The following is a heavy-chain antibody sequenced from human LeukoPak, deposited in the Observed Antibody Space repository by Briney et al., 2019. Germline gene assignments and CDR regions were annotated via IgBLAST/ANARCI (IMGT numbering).Heavy chain of an antibody. D-gene: IGHD2-2*01. J-gene: IGHJ6*03. Sequence: TGGSLRLSCAASGFTFSSFAMSWVRQAPGKGLEWVSGISGRGGSTYSADYLKGRFTISRDNSKNTLYLQMNNLRAEDMAEHYCAKGGYCGGTSCYFYYMDVWGKGTTVTVSS. CDR1: GFTFSSFA. V-gene: IGHV3-23*01. CDR2: ISGRGGST. CDR3: AKGGYCGGTSCYFYYMDV.